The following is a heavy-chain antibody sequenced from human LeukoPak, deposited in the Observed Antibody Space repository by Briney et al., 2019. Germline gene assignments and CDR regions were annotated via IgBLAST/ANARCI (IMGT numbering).Heavy chain of an antibody. J-gene: IGHJ5*02. Sequence: GSLRLSCAASGFTFSTYGMHWVRQAPGKGLEWVAVISYDGSTKYYGDSVKGRFTISRDNSKNTLYLQMDSLRAEDTAVYYCARETLAVAGTWWFDPWGQGTLVTVSS. CDR1: GFTFSTYG. CDR3: ARETLAVAGTWWFDP. D-gene: IGHD6-19*01. CDR2: ISYDGSTK. V-gene: IGHV3-33*01.